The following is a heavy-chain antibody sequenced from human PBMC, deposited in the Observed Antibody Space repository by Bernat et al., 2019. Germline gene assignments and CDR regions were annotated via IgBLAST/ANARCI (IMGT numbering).Heavy chain of an antibody. J-gene: IGHJ3*02. CDR3: ARGDCSGGSCYSAFDI. CDR2: INPNSGGT. V-gene: IGHV1-2*04. Sequence: QVQLVQSGAEVKKPGASVKVSCKASGYTFTSYGISWVRQAPGQGLEWMGWINPNSGGTNYAQKFQGWVTMTRDTSISTAYMELSRLRSDDTAVYYCARGDCSGGSCYSAFDIWGQGTMVTVSS. CDR1: GYTFTSYG. D-gene: IGHD2-15*01.